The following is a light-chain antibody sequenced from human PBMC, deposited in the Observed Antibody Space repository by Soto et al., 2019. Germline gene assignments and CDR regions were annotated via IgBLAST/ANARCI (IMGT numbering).Light chain of an antibody. J-gene: IGKJ4*01. Sequence: EIVMMQSPVTLSVFPGERAALSCRASQSIGGTLAWYQQKPGQAPRLLIYGTSTRATDIPARFSGSGSGTEFTLTISSLQSEDFAVYYCQQYSNWPLTFGGGTKVDIK. CDR3: QQYSNWPLT. V-gene: IGKV3-15*01. CDR1: QSIGGT. CDR2: GTS.